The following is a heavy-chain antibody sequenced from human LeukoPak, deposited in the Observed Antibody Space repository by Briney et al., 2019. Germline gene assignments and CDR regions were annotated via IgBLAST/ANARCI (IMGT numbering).Heavy chain of an antibody. Sequence: SETLSLTCTVSGGSISSYYWSWIRQPPGKGLEWIGYIYYSGSTNYNPSLKSRVTISVDTSKNQFSLKLSSVTAADTAVYYCARSPRDYYYYYGMVVWGQGTTVTVSS. CDR2: IYYSGST. J-gene: IGHJ6*02. CDR3: ARSPRDYYYYYGMVV. CDR1: GGSISSYY. V-gene: IGHV4-59*01.